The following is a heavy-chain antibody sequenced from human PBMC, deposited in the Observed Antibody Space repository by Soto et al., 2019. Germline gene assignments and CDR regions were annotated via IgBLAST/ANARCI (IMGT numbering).Heavy chain of an antibody. D-gene: IGHD6-19*01. J-gene: IGHJ4*02. Sequence: PGGSLRLSCAASGFTFSTYDMHWVRQVTGKGLEWVSAIHTAGDTYYPGSVKGRFTISRENAKNSLYLQMDSLRVEDTAVYYCARVKSNGWYYFDNWGQGTLVTVSS. CDR3: ARVKSNGWYYFDN. CDR1: GFTFSTYD. CDR2: IHTAGDT. V-gene: IGHV3-13*01.